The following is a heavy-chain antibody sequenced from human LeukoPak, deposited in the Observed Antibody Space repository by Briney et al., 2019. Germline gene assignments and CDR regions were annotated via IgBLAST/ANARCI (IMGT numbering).Heavy chain of an antibody. CDR3: ARANGYSSSWYAPRVDY. Sequence: GGSLRLSCAASGFTFSSYSMNWVRQAPGKGLEWVSYISSSSSTIYYADSVKGRFTISRDNAKNSLYLQMNSLRDEDTAVYYCARANGYSSSWYAPRVDYWGQGTLVTVSS. V-gene: IGHV3-48*02. D-gene: IGHD6-13*01. J-gene: IGHJ4*02. CDR1: GFTFSSYS. CDR2: ISSSSSTI.